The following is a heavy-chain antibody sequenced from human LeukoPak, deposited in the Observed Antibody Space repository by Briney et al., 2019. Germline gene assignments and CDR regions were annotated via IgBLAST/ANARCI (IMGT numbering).Heavy chain of an antibody. CDR3: DCERDSYGDSVLHY. J-gene: IGHJ4*02. Sequence: WGSLRLSCSAYGLTFGYNAMSWARQAPGKGLDWVSAIRGSGGSTHYADSVKGRFTISRDNSKNTLYLQMNSLRAEDTAVYYWDCERDSYGDSVLHYGGQGTLVTVSS. CDR1: GLTFGYNA. CDR2: IRGSGGST. D-gene: IGHD4-17*01. V-gene: IGHV3-23*01.